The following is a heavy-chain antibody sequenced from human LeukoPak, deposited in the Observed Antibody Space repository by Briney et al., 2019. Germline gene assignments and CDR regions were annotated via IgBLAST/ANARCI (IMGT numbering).Heavy chain of an antibody. V-gene: IGHV3-74*01. J-gene: IGHJ6*03. Sequence: GGSLRLSCAASGFSLSAYWMHWVRHAPGKGLVWVSRINSDGSSTSYADSEKGRFTISRDNAKNTLYLQMNSLRAEDTAVYYCARGARYCTSTSCQVRDYMDVWGKGTTVTISS. CDR1: GFSLSAYW. D-gene: IGHD2-2*01. CDR3: ARGARYCTSTSCQVRDYMDV. CDR2: INSDGSST.